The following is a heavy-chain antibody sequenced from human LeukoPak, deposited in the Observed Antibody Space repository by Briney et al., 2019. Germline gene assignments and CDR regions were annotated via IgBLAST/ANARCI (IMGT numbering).Heavy chain of an antibody. CDR3: ARDFSLWFGELELSDP. J-gene: IGHJ5*02. Sequence: ASVKVSCKASGYTFTSYGISWVRQAPGQGLEWMGWISAYNGNTNYAQKLQGRVTMTTDTSTSTAYMELRSLRSDDTAVYYCARDFSLWFGELELSDPWGQGTLVTVSS. CDR2: ISAYNGNT. D-gene: IGHD3-10*01. CDR1: GYTFTSYG. V-gene: IGHV1-18*01.